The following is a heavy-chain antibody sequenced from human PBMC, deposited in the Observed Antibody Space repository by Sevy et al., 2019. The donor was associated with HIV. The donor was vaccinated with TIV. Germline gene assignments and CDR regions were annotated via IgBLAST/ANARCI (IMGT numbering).Heavy chain of an antibody. D-gene: IGHD3-22*01. Sequence: ASVKVSCKVSGYTLSKLPMHWVRQAPGKGLEWMGGFDPEDGETIYAQKFQGRVIMTEDTSSDTAYMELNNLRSEDTAVYYCATTKDYYDSSGSPFDYWGQGTLVTVSS. CDR2: FDPEDGET. CDR1: GYTLSKLP. J-gene: IGHJ4*02. V-gene: IGHV1-24*01. CDR3: ATTKDYYDSSGSPFDY.